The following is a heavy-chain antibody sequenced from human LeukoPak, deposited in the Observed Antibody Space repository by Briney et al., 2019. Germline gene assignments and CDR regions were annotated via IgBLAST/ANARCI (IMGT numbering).Heavy chain of an antibody. Sequence: SETLSLTCTVSGYSISSGYYWGWIRQPPGKGLEWIGSIYHSGSTYYNPSLKSRVTISVDTSKNQFSLKLSSVTAADTAVYYCVNHQLLVGGWFDPWGQGTLVAVSS. CDR1: GYSISSGYY. D-gene: IGHD2-2*01. CDR3: VNHQLLVGGWFDP. J-gene: IGHJ5*02. CDR2: IYHSGST. V-gene: IGHV4-38-2*02.